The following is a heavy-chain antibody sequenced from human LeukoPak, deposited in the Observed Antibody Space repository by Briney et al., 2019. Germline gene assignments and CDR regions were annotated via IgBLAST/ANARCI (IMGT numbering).Heavy chain of an antibody. CDR1: GFTFSNYG. CDR3: AKDDDVNGWYTLYFDY. Sequence: PGGSLRLSCAASGFTFSNYGMHWVRQAPGKGLEWVAFIRSDGSSKFYADSVKGRFTISRDNSKNTLYLQMNSLRPEDTAVYYCAKDDDVNGWYTLYFDYWGQGTLVTVSS. CDR2: IRSDGSSK. D-gene: IGHD6-19*01. V-gene: IGHV3-30*02. J-gene: IGHJ4*02.